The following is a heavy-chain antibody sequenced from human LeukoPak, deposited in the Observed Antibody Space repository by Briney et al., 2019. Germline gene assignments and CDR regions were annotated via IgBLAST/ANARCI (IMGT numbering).Heavy chain of an antibody. Sequence: PGGSLRLSCAASGFTFSSPAMNWVRQTPGKGLEWVSAINGSGDTTYYADSVKGRFAVSRDNSKSTLYLQMHSLRAEDTAVYYCAILPPAMDDYWGQGTLVTVSS. CDR1: GFTFSSPA. CDR2: INGSGDTT. J-gene: IGHJ4*02. CDR3: AILPPAMDDY. V-gene: IGHV3-23*01. D-gene: IGHD2-2*01.